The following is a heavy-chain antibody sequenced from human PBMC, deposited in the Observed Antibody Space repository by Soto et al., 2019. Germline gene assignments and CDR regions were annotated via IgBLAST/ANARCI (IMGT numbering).Heavy chain of an antibody. V-gene: IGHV4-59*11. CDR1: GGSISSHY. CDR3: ARAGWSSSWYFDY. D-gene: IGHD6-13*01. Sequence: SETLSLTCTVSGGSISSHYWSWIRQPPGKGLEWIGYIYYSGSTNYNPSLKSRVTISVDTSKNQFSLKLSSVTAADTAVYYCARAGWSSSWYFDYWAREPWSPSPQ. CDR2: IYYSGST. J-gene: IGHJ4*02.